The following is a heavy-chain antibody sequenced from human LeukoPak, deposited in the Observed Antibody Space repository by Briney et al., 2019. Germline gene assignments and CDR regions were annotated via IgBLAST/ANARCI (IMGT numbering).Heavy chain of an antibody. CDR1: GFAFGSEA. J-gene: IGHJ6*03. CDR2: VSPGGGTT. V-gene: IGHV3-23*01. Sequence: GGSLRLSCAVSGFAFGSEAMSWVRQSPARGLEWVASVSPGGGTTYYADHVRGRFTISRDNSNNTLYVQMNSLRAEDTALYYCARDPSPRTSYYYYYMDVWGKGTTVTVSS. D-gene: IGHD2-2*01. CDR3: ARDPSPRTSYYYYYMDV.